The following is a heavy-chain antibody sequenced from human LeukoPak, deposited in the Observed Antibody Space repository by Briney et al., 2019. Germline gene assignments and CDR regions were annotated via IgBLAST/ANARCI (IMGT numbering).Heavy chain of an antibody. Sequence: GGSLRLSCAASGFTFSSYAMSWVRQAPGKGLEWVSGISGSGGSTNYADSVKGRFAISRDNSKNTLYMQMSSLRDEDTAVYYCAKDRVFILTGCQDYWGQGTLVTVSS. CDR2: ISGSGGST. J-gene: IGHJ4*02. D-gene: IGHD3-9*01. V-gene: IGHV3-23*01. CDR1: GFTFSSYA. CDR3: AKDRVFILTGCQDY.